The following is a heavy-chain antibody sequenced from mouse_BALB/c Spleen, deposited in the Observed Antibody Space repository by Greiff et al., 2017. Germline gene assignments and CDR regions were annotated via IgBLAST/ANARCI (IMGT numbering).Heavy chain of an antibody. Sequence: QVQLQQSGAELVRPGTSVKVSCKASGYAFTNYLIEWVKQRPGQGLEWIGVINPGSGGTNYNEKFKGKATLTADKSSSTAYMQLSSLTSDDSAVYFCARGLTYGGSYWGQGTTLTVSS. CDR3: ARGLTYGGSY. CDR2: INPGSGGT. D-gene: IGHD1-1*01. J-gene: IGHJ2*01. CDR1: GYAFTNYL. V-gene: IGHV1-54*01.